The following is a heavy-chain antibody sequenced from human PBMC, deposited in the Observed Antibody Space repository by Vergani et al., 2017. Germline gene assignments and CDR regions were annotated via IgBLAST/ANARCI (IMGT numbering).Heavy chain of an antibody. J-gene: IGHJ5*02. CDR1: GGSISSYY. CDR2: IYYSGST. Sequence: QVQLQESGPGLVKPSETLSLTCTVSGGSISSYYWSWIRQPPGKGLDWIGYIYYSGSTNYNPSLKSRVTISVDTSKNQFSLKLSSVTAADTAVYYCARTTGYNWNDWFDPWGQGTRVTVSS. CDR3: ARTTGYNWNDWFDP. V-gene: IGHV4-59*01. D-gene: IGHD1-1*01.